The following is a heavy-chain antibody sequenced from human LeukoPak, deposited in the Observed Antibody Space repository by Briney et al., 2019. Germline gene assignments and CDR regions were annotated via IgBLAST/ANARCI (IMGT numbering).Heavy chain of an antibody. D-gene: IGHD2-15*01. CDR1: GGSISSYY. Sequence: PSETLSLTCTVSGGSISSYYWSWIRQPPGKGLEWIGYIYYSGSTNYNPSLKSRVTISVDTSKNQFSLKLSSVTAADTAVYYCARDGIVGWFDYWGQGTLVTVSS. CDR2: IYYSGST. CDR3: ARDGIVGWFDY. V-gene: IGHV4-59*01. J-gene: IGHJ4*02.